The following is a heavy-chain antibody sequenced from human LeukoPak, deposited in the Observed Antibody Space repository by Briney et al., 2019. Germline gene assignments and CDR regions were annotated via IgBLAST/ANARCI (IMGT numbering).Heavy chain of an antibody. Sequence: GGSLRLSCAASGFTFSSYGMHWVRQAPGKGLEWVAFIRYDGSNKYYADSVKGRFTISRDNSKNTLYLQMNSLRAEDTAVYYCAKGSREGFWSGCSSSNYYYYMDVWGKGTTVTVSS. V-gene: IGHV3-30*02. CDR1: GFTFSSYG. CDR2: IRYDGSNK. D-gene: IGHD3-3*01. J-gene: IGHJ6*03. CDR3: AKGSREGFWSGCSSSNYYYYMDV.